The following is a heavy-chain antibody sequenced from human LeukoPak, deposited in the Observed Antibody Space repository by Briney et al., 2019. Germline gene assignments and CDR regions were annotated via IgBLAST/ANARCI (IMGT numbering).Heavy chain of an antibody. J-gene: IGHJ4*02. CDR3: AKDLRLITVAGYDY. V-gene: IGHV3-23*01. Sequence: PGGSLRLSCAASGFTFSSYAMSWVRQAPGKGLEWVSAISGSGGSTYYADSVKGRFTISRDNSKNTLYLQMNSLRAEDTAVYYCAKDLRLITVAGYDYWGQGTLVTVSS. D-gene: IGHD6-19*01. CDR2: ISGSGGST. CDR1: GFTFSSYA.